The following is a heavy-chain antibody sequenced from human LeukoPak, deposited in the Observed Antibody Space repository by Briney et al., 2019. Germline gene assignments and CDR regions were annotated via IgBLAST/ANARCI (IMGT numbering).Heavy chain of an antibody. V-gene: IGHV3-30-3*01. J-gene: IGHJ4*02. CDR2: ISSDESNR. Sequence: GRSLRLSCAASGFTFSGYAMHWVRQAPGKGLKWVAFISSDESNRYYTDSVKGRFTISRDNSKNTLYLQMNSLRPEDTAVYYCARGDTSGWYYYFDYWGQGTLVTVSS. CDR1: GFTFSGYA. CDR3: ARGDTSGWYYYFDY. D-gene: IGHD6-19*01.